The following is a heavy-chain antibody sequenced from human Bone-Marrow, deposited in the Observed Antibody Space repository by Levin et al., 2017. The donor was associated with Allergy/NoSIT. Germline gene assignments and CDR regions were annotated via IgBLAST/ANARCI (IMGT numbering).Heavy chain of an antibody. CDR3: ARCGSRFYDFWSGTVYYFAY. CDR1: GYTFTTYY. CDR2: INPSTGST. D-gene: IGHD3-3*01. J-gene: IGHJ4*02. Sequence: ASVKVSCKTSGYTFTTYYMHWVRQAPGQGLEWMGMINPSTGSTTYAQKFQGRVAMATDTSTSTVDMELSNLKSGDTAMYYCARCGSRFYDFWSGTVYYFAYWGQGTQVTVSS. V-gene: IGHV1-46*01.